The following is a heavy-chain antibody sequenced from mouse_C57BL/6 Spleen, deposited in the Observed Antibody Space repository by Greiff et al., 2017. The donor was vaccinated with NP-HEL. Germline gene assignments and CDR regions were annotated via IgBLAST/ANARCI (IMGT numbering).Heavy chain of an antibody. CDR3: ARDGSSPFAY. V-gene: IGHV1-54*01. CDR1: GYAFTNYL. D-gene: IGHD1-1*01. CDR2: INPGSGGT. Sequence: VQLQQSGAELVRPGTSVKVSCKASGYAFTNYLIEWVKQRPGQGLEWIGVINPGSGGTNYNEKFKGKATLTADKSSSTAYMQLSSLTSEDSAVYSCARDGSSPFAYWGQGTLVTVSA. J-gene: IGHJ3*01.